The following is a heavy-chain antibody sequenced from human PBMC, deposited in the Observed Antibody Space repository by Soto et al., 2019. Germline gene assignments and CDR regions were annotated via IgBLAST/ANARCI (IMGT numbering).Heavy chain of an antibody. CDR2: TSYTGNT. J-gene: IGHJ5*02. D-gene: IGHD1-26*01. CDR1: GGSITSYH. Sequence: SETLSLTCIVSGGSITSYHWSWIRQLPGKGLEWIAYTSYTGNTNYNPSFQSRVTISIDKSKNQLSLKMTSMTAAEQVGYFLWETMSVGFTDYFDPWGQGTLVTVSS. V-gene: IGHV4-59*03. CDR3: WETMSVGFTDYFDP.